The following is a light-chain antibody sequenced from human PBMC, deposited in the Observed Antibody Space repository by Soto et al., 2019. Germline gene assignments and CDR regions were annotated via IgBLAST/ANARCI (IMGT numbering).Light chain of an antibody. CDR2: GVN. J-gene: IGLJ3*02. CDR3: GSFTTSRIWV. V-gene: IGLV2-14*01. Sequence: QSALTQPASVSGSPGQSITVSCTGISIDFGDDKYVSWYQQQPGKGPNLLIYGVNSGPSGISNRFSGSKSGNTASLTISGLQVEDEAEYFCGSFTTSRIWVFGGGTKVTVL. CDR1: SIDFGDDKY.